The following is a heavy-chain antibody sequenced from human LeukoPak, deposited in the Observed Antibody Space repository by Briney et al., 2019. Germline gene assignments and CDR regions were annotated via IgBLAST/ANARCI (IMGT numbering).Heavy chain of an antibody. CDR2: INSDGSNT. J-gene: IGHJ4*02. CDR3: ATGPQIREPAY. CDR1: GFSFSSNW. Sequence: GGSLRLSCAASGFSFSSNWMHWVRQAPGKGLVWVSRINSDGSNTEYADSVKGRFTISRDNAKNTLYLQMNSLRAEDTAVYYCATGPQIREPAYWGQGTLVTVSS. D-gene: IGHD1-26*01. V-gene: IGHV3-74*03.